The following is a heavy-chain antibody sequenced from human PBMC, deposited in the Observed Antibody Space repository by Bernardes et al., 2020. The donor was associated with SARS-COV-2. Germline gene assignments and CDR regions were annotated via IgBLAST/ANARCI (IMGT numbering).Heavy chain of an antibody. CDR2: IDTDGRAT. J-gene: IGHJ4*02. CDR1: RFTFKPSW. CDR3: ATVVTGRPDY. Sequence: WAVLRFTFKPSWMYLVREPPAPGGGLEWVATIDTDGRATFYMDAAEGRLPISRDNAKNSLYLEMRSLRPEDTALYFCATVVTGRPDYWGQGTLVTVSS. V-gene: IGHV3-7*01. D-gene: IGHD2-21*02.